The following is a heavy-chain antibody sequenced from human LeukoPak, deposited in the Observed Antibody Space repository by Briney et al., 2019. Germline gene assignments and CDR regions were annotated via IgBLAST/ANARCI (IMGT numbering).Heavy chain of an antibody. CDR1: GGTFSSYA. V-gene: IGHV1-69*13. CDR3: ARIITMVRGVTKSMAT. CDR2: IIPIFGTA. D-gene: IGHD3-10*01. Sequence: GASVKVSCKASGGTFSSYAISWVRQAPGQGLEWMGGIIPIFGTANYAQKFQGRVTITADESTSTAYMELSSLRSEDTAVYYCARIITMVRGVTKSMATWGQGTLVTVSS. J-gene: IGHJ4*02.